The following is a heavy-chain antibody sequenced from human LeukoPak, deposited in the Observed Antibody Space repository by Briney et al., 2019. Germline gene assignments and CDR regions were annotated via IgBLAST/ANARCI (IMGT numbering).Heavy chain of an antibody. CDR2: IYTSGST. J-gene: IGHJ4*02. V-gene: IGHV4-61*02. CDR1: GGSISSSSYY. Sequence: SETLSLTCTVSGGSISSSSYYWSWIRQPAGKGLEWIGRIYTSGSTNYNPSLKSRVTISVDTSKNQFSLKLSSVTAADTAVYYCARLTTYYYDSSGYYDLFDYWGQGTLVTVSS. CDR3: ARLTTYYYDSSGYYDLFDY. D-gene: IGHD3-22*01.